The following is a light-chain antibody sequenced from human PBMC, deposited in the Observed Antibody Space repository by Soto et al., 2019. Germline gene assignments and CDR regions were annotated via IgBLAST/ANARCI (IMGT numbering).Light chain of an antibody. CDR3: QHYDRWPPT. Sequence: EVVMTQSPDTLSVSPGQSATLSCRASQTIDTNLAWYQQKPGQAPRLVIYDASTRDTGIPARFSGVGSGTEFTLTISSLRSEDFGVYYCQHYDRWPPTFGQGTKVEVK. CDR1: QTIDTN. V-gene: IGKV3-15*01. CDR2: DAS. J-gene: IGKJ1*01.